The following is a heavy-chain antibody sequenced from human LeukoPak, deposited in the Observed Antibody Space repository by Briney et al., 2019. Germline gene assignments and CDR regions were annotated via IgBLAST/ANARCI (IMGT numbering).Heavy chain of an antibody. CDR1: GGSISSYY. Sequence: SETLPLTCTVSGGSISSYYWSWIRQPPGKGLEWIGYIYYSGSTNYNPSLKSRVTISVDTSKNQFSLKLSSVTAADTAVYYCARGDGDYDYYYYYGMDVWGKGTTVTVSS. CDR2: IYYSGST. J-gene: IGHJ6*04. V-gene: IGHV4-59*01. D-gene: IGHD4-17*01. CDR3: ARGDGDYDYYYYYGMDV.